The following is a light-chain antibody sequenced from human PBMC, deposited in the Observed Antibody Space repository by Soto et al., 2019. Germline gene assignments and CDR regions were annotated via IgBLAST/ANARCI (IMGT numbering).Light chain of an antibody. CDR1: SSDVGGYNY. Sequence: QSVLTQPPSASGSPGQSVAISCTGTSSDVGGYNYVSWYQQHPGKAPKLMIYDVTKRPSGVPDRFSGSKSGNTASLTISGLQAEDEADYSCCAYAGRDTYVVFGGGTKLTVL. CDR3: CAYAGRDTYVV. J-gene: IGLJ2*01. CDR2: DVT. V-gene: IGLV2-11*01.